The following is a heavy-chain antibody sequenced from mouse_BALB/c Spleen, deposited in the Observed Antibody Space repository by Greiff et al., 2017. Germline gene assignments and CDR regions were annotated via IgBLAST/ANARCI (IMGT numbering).Heavy chain of an antibody. CDR1: GYTFTSYW. D-gene: IGHD1-1*01. Sequence: LQQPGSELVRPGASVKLSCKASGYTFTSYWMHWVKQRPGQGLEWIGNIYPGSGSTNYDEKFKSKATLTVDTSSSTAYMQLSSLTSEDSAVYYCTRDYYGRRPYFDYWGQGTTLTVSS. CDR3: TRDYYGRRPYFDY. J-gene: IGHJ2*01. CDR2: IYPGSGST. V-gene: IGHV1S22*01.